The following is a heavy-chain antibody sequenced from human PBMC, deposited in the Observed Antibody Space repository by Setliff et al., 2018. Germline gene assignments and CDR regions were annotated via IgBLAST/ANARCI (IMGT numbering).Heavy chain of an antibody. D-gene: IGHD3-10*01. V-gene: IGHV1-69*06. CDR2: IIPIFGTA. CDR1: GGTFSSYA. CDR3: ARDWTEWFGELSGWFDP. Sequence: SVKVSCKASGGTFSSYAISWVRQAPGQGLEWMGGIIPIFGTANYAQKFQGRVTITISVDTSKNQFSLKLSSVTAADTAVYYCARDWTEWFGELSGWFDPWGQGTLVTVSS. J-gene: IGHJ5*02.